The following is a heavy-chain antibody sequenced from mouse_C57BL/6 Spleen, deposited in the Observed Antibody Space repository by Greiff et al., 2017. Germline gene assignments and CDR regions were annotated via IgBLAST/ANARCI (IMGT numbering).Heavy chain of an antibody. V-gene: IGHV1-85*01. CDR3: VRLGDGSSHGYFGV. J-gene: IGHJ1*03. CDR1: GYTFTSYD. CDR2: IYPRDGST. Sequence: VQLQQSGPELVKPGASVKLSCKASGYTFTSYDINWVKQRPGQGLEWIGWIYPRDGSTKYNEKVKGKAPLSVDTSSSTAYMELHSLTSEDSAVFFSVRLGDGSSHGYFGVWGTGATVTVSS. D-gene: IGHD2-3*01.